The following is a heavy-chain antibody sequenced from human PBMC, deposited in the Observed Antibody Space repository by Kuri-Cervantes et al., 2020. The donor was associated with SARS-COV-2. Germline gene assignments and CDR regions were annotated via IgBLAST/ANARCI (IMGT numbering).Heavy chain of an antibody. CDR1: GFTFSSYA. CDR3: AKDIGGGDCSGGSCYSGGPFDY. D-gene: IGHD2-15*01. Sequence: GESLKISCAASGFTFSSYAMSWVRQAPGKGLEWVSDISGSGGSTYYADSVKGRFTISRDNSKNSLYLQMNSLRAEDTALYYCAKDIGGGDCSGGSCYSGGPFDYWGQGTLVTVSS. CDR2: ISGSGGST. V-gene: IGHV3-23*01. J-gene: IGHJ4*02.